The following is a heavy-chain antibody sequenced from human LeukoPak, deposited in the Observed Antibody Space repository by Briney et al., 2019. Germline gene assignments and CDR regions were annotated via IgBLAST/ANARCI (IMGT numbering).Heavy chain of an antibody. CDR1: GFTFSSYS. J-gene: IGHJ4*02. Sequence: GGSLRLSCAASGFTFSSYSMNWVRQAPGKGLEWVSCISSSSSTIYYADSVKGRFTISRDNAKNSLYLQMNSLRAEDTAVYYCARGGSGWYTYYFDYWGQGTLVTVSS. D-gene: IGHD6-19*01. CDR2: ISSSSSTI. V-gene: IGHV3-48*01. CDR3: ARGGSGWYTYYFDY.